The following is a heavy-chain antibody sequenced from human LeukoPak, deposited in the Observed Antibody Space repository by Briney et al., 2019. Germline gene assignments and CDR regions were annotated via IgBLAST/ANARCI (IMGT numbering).Heavy chain of an antibody. Sequence: PGGSLRLSCAASGFTFSSYAMSWVRQAPGKGLEWVSAISGSGGSTYYADSVKGRFTISRDNSKNTLYLQMNSLRAEDMAVYYCARANNWNYPYYFDYWGQGTLVTVSS. CDR1: GFTFSSYA. CDR2: ISGSGGST. CDR3: ARANNWNYPYYFDY. D-gene: IGHD1-7*01. J-gene: IGHJ4*02. V-gene: IGHV3-23*01.